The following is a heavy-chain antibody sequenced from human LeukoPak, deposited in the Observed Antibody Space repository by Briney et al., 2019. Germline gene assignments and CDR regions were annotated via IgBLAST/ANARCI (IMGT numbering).Heavy chain of an antibody. Sequence: PSETLSLTCTVSGGSISSGSYYWSWIRQPAGKGLEWIGSIYHSGSTYYNPSLKSRVTISVDTSKNQFSLKLSSVTAADTAVYYCASSGSYAQGLRAFDIWGQGTMVTVSS. D-gene: IGHD1-26*01. V-gene: IGHV4-39*07. CDR2: IYHSGST. CDR3: ASSGSYAQGLRAFDI. CDR1: GGSISSGSYY. J-gene: IGHJ3*02.